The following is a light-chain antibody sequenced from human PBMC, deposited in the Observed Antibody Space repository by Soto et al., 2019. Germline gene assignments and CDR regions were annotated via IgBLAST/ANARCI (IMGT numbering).Light chain of an antibody. V-gene: IGLV1-40*01. Sequence: QSALTQPPSVSGAPGQRVTISCTGTSCNVGAGFDVHWYQQLPGTAPKLLLYVDSNRPSGVPDRFSGSKSGNTASLAITGLQAEDEAEYDCQSYDNVRSGCWVFGGGTKLTVL. CDR3: QSYDNVRSGCWV. CDR2: VDS. CDR1: SCNVGAGFD. J-gene: IGLJ3*02.